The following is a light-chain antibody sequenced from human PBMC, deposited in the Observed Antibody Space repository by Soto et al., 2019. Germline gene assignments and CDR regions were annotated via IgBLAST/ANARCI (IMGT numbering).Light chain of an antibody. J-gene: IGKJ2*01. Sequence: EIVLTQSPGTLSLSPGERATLSCRASRSLSSSYVVWYQQKPGQAPRLLIYAASRRATGIPDRFSGSGSATEYTRTISRFEPEDFAVYYCQQQSTFGQGTKLDIK. CDR1: RSLSSSY. CDR2: AAS. V-gene: IGKV3-20*01. CDR3: QQQST.